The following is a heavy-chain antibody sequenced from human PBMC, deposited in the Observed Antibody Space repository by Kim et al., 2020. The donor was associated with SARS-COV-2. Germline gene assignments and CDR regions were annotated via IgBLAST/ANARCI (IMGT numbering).Heavy chain of an antibody. CDR1: GFTFSSYS. CDR3: ARDFPMVRGVIIVSAYFDL. D-gene: IGHD3-10*01. Sequence: GGSLRLSCAASGFTFSSYSMNWVRQAPGKGLEWVSSISSSSSCIYYADSVKGRFTISRDNAKNSLYLQMNSLRAEDTAVYYCARDFPMVRGVIIVSAYFDLWGRGTLVTVSS. J-gene: IGHJ2*01. V-gene: IGHV3-21*01. CDR2: ISSSSSCI.